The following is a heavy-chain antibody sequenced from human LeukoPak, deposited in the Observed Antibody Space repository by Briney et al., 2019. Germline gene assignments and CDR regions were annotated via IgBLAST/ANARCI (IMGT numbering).Heavy chain of an antibody. Sequence: PGGSLRLSCAASGFTFSNAWMSWVRQAPGKGLEWVANIKQDGSEKYYVDSVKGRFTISRDNAKNSLYLQMNSLRAEDAAVYYCARVTAIRGYNWFDPWGQGTLVTVSS. CDR3: ARVTAIRGYNWFDP. CDR2: IKQDGSEK. D-gene: IGHD2-21*02. CDR1: GFTFSNAW. J-gene: IGHJ5*02. V-gene: IGHV3-7*01.